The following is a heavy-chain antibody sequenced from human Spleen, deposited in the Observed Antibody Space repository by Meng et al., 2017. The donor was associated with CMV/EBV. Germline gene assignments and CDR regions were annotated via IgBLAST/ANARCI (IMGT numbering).Heavy chain of an antibody. CDR1: GYTFTGYY. D-gene: IGHD1-26*01. CDR3: ARMGLFKWEPSYGQIDY. J-gene: IGHJ4*02. V-gene: IGHV1-2*02. CDR2: INPSSGAT. Sequence: ASVKVSCKASGYTFTGYYIHWVRQAPGQGLEWMGWINPSSGATNYAQKFQGRVTMTRDTSISTAYMELSRLTSDDTAVYYCARMGLFKWEPSYGQIDYWGQGTLVTVS.